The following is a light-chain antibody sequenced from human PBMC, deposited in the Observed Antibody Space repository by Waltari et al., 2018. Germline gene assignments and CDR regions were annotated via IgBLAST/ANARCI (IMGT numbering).Light chain of an antibody. CDR3: QKYGTLPAT. CDR2: DAS. CDR1: QSVSRP. V-gene: IGKV3-20*01. J-gene: IGKJ1*01. Sequence: EIVLTQSPDTLSLSPGDRATLSCRAGQSVSRPLAWYQQKPGQAPRLLIYDASSRATGVPDRFSGSGSGTDFSLTISRLEPEDFAVYYCQKYGTLPATFGQGTKVEIK.